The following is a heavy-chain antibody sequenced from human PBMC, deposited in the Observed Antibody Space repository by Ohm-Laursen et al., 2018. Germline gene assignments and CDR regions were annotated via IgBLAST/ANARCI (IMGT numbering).Heavy chain of an antibody. CDR2: NNPNDGGT. CDR1: GYTFTTYY. D-gene: IGHD2-21*02. V-gene: IGHV1-46*01. J-gene: IGHJ4*02. Sequence: ASVKVSCKASGYTFTTYYMHWVRQAPGQGPEWMGINNPNDGGTTYSQKLQGRVTLTRDTSTGTFYMELNSLRAEDTAVYYCAKFVVVTASYDYWGQGTLVTVSS. CDR3: AKFVVVTASYDY.